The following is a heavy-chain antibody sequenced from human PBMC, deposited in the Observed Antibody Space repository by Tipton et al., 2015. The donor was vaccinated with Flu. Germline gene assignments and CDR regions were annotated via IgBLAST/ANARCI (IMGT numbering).Heavy chain of an antibody. CDR2: LSFDGSEK. CDR3: AKDSLVIVPSAFSTVRLHYGMDV. J-gene: IGHJ6*02. D-gene: IGHD2-2*01. V-gene: IGHV3-30*18. CDR1: GFTFRNFA. Sequence: SLRLSCAASGFTFRNFALHWVRQAPGKGLEWVAILSFDGSEKYYADSVKGRFTISRDDSKNTLYLQMNSLRREDTAVYYCAKDSLVIVPSAFSTVRLHYGMDVWGQGTTVTVSS.